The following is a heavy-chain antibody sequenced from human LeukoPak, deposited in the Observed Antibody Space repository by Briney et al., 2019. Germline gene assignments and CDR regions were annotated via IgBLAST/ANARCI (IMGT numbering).Heavy chain of an antibody. J-gene: IGHJ4*02. CDR2: INHSGST. V-gene: IGHV4-34*01. CDR1: GGSFSGYY. D-gene: IGHD6-19*01. CDR3: ARASSGWFISCFDS. Sequence: SETLSLTCGVYGGSFSGYYWTWIRQPPGKGLEWIGEINHSGSTNYNPSLKSRVTISVDTSKNQFSLKLSSVTAADTAVYYCARASSGWFISCFDSWGQGTLVTVSS.